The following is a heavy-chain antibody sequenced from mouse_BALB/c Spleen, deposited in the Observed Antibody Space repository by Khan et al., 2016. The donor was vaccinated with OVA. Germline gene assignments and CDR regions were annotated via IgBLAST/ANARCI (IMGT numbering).Heavy chain of an antibody. Sequence: EVQLQESGPGLVKPSPSLSLTCTVTGYSITSGYAWNWIRQFPGNKLEWMGYISYSGGTSYNPSLKSRISITRDTSKNQFFLQLNSVTTEDTATYDYAGGNYYGYYFDYWGQGTTLTVSS. CDR3: AGGNYYGYYFDY. D-gene: IGHD1-1*01. CDR2: ISYSGGT. V-gene: IGHV3-2*02. CDR1: GYSITSGYA. J-gene: IGHJ2*01.